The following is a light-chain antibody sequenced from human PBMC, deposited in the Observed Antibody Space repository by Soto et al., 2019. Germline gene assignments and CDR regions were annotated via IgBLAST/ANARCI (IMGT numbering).Light chain of an antibody. Sequence: DIQMTQSPSFLSASVGDRVTITCRASQSISSYLNWYQQKPGKAPKLLIYAASSLQSGVPSRFSGSGSGTDFTLTISSLQPEHFATYYCQQSYSTLTFGPGTKVDIK. CDR2: AAS. CDR1: QSISSY. V-gene: IGKV1-39*01. CDR3: QQSYSTLT. J-gene: IGKJ3*01.